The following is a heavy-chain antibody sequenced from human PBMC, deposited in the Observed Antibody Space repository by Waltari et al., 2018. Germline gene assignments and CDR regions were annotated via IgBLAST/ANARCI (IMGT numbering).Heavy chain of an antibody. CDR1: GGSVSGYY. CDR2: INHSGST. Sequence: QGHLQQWGAGLLKPSETLSLTCAVYGGSVSGYYWSWIRQPPGEGLEWIGDINHSGSTSYVPSLRSRVTISLDTSRSQFSLHLSSVTAADTGVYYCARGNPRYCSGGSCYHMDVWGKGTAVTVSS. J-gene: IGHJ6*03. CDR3: ARGNPRYCSGGSCYHMDV. V-gene: IGHV4-34*01. D-gene: IGHD2-15*01.